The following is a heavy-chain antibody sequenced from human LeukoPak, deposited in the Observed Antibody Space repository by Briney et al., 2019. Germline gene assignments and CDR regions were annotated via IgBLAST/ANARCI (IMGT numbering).Heavy chain of an antibody. J-gene: IGHJ5*02. CDR1: GYTFTSYY. CDR2: INPSGGST. D-gene: IGHD2-15*01. CDR3: ARGIVVVVAARREDWFDP. Sequence: GASVKVSCKASGYTFTSYYMHWVRQAPGHGLEWMGIINPSGGSTSYAQKFQGRVTMTRDTSTSTVYMELSSLRSEDTAVYYCARGIVVVVAARREDWFDPWGQGTLVTVSS. V-gene: IGHV1-46*01.